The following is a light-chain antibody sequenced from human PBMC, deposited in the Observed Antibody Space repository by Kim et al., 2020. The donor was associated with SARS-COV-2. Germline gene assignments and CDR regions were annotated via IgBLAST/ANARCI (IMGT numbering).Light chain of an antibody. CDR3: GAWYDSMNTGV. J-gene: IGLJ2*01. CDR2: CNN. V-gene: IGLV1-44*01. Sequence: GQMVTISCSGSSTNVGSNTLICYQQHPRAAPKLLIFCNNRRPPGGPARCSGSTTGASASLLIGCLLSDDDADDYCGAWYDSMNTGVFGGGTQLTVL. CDR1: STNVGSNT.